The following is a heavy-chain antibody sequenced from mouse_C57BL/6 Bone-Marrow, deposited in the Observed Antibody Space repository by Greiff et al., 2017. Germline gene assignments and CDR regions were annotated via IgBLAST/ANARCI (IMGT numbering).Heavy chain of an antibody. CDR3: VRGETTVIAAGAFDF. D-gene: IGHD1-1*01. Sequence: EVMLVESGGGLVQPKGSLKLSCAASGYTFNTYAMHWVRQAPGKGLEWVARIRSKSSNYATSYADSVKDRITISRDESQSMLYLQMNNLKTEGTAMSDCVRGETTVIAAGAFDFWGRGTTLTVSS. CDR1: GYTFNTYA. V-gene: IGHV10-3*01. J-gene: IGHJ2*01. CDR2: IRSKSSNYAT.